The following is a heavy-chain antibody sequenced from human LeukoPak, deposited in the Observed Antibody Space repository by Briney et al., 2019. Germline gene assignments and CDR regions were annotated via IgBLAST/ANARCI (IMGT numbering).Heavy chain of an antibody. J-gene: IGHJ4*02. CDR1: GGSISSYY. Sequence: SETLSLTCTGSGGSISSYYWSWIRQPPGKGLEGIGYIYTSGSTNYNPSLKSRVTISVDTSKNQFSLKLSSVTAADTAVYYCARLVDTAMVNYFDYWGQGTLVTVSS. CDR3: ARLVDTAMVNYFDY. D-gene: IGHD5-18*01. CDR2: IYTSGST. V-gene: IGHV4-4*09.